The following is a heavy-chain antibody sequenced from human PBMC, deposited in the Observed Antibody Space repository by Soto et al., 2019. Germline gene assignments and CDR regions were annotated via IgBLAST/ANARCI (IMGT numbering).Heavy chain of an antibody. Sequence: ASVKVSCKASGYTFTSYGISWVRQAPGQGLEWMGWISAYNGNTNYAQKLQGRVTMTTDTSTSTAYMELRSLRSDDTAVYYCVRSGRNPFSSQYGSGSYYNATRSRYYGMDVWGQGTTVTVSS. CDR3: VRSGRNPFSSQYGSGSYYNATRSRYYGMDV. CDR2: ISAYNGNT. V-gene: IGHV1-18*04. J-gene: IGHJ6*02. CDR1: GYTFTSYG. D-gene: IGHD3-10*01.